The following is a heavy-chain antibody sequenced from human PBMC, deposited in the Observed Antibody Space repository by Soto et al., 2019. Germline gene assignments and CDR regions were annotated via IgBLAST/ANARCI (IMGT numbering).Heavy chain of an antibody. Sequence: GASVKVSCKASGYTFTSYGISWVRQAPGQGLEWMGWISAYNGNTNYAQKLQGRVTMTTDTSTSTAYMEMRSLRSDDTAVYYCARENPNDFWSGYCALRTFDYWGQGTLVTVSS. D-gene: IGHD3-3*01. CDR1: GYTFTSYG. CDR2: ISAYNGNT. J-gene: IGHJ4*02. CDR3: ARENPNDFWSGYCALRTFDY. V-gene: IGHV1-18*01.